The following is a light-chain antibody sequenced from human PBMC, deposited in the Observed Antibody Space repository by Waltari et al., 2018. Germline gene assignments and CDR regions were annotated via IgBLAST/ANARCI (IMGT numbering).Light chain of an antibody. V-gene: IGKV3-11*01. CDR1: QSVSGS. CDR3: QHRNRWPPLLT. J-gene: IGKJ4*01. CDR2: DTS. Sequence: TESPSTLSASVGDRVTITCRASQSVSGSLAWYQQKPGQAPRIRIYDTSYRATGIAARFSCSGAGTDFTLTINSLETGDFAVYYCQHRNRWPPLLTFGGGTKVEIK.